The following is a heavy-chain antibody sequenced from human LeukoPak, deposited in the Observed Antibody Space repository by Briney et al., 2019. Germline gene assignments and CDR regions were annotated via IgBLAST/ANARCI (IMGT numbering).Heavy chain of an antibody. Sequence: GGSLRLSCEASGFTFRDYWMTWVRQAPGKGLERVANVKQDGTEKFYVDSVKGRFTISKDNGKNSLYLQMNNLRVQDTAIYYCTRAGGTSWADYWGQGTLVTVSS. CDR1: GFTFRDYW. J-gene: IGHJ4*02. D-gene: IGHD6-13*01. CDR2: VKQDGTEK. CDR3: TRAGGTSWADY. V-gene: IGHV3-7*01.